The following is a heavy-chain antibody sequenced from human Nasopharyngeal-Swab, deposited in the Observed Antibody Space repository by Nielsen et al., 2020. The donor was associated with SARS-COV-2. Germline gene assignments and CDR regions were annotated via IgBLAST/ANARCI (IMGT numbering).Heavy chain of an antibody. CDR1: GSSFSSYW. CDR2: MYPRDSDT. J-gene: IGHJ4*02. Sequence: GEALKISWKGSGSSFSSYWIGWVRQMPGKGLEWMGIMYPRDSDTRYSPSFQGQVTISADKSISTAYLQWSSLKASDTAMYYCATAYNGNYYWDYWGQGTLVTVSS. CDR3: ATAYNGNYYWDY. D-gene: IGHD1-7*01. V-gene: IGHV5-51*01.